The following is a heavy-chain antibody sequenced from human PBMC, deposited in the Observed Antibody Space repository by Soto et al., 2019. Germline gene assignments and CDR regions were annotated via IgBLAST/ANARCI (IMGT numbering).Heavy chain of an antibody. CDR1: GYTFTSYY. V-gene: IGHV1-46*03. Sequence: ASVKVSCKASGYTFTSYYMHWVRQAPGQGLEWMGIINPSGGSTSYAQKFQGRVTMTRDTSTSTVYMELSSLRSEDTAVYYCARDSPDPGIAAAGTSAFDIWGQGTMVTVSS. D-gene: IGHD6-13*01. J-gene: IGHJ3*02. CDR2: INPSGGST. CDR3: ARDSPDPGIAAAGTSAFDI.